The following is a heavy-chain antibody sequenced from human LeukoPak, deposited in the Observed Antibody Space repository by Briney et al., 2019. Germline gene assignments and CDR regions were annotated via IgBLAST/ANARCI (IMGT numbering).Heavy chain of an antibody. CDR1: GGSISGYY. Sequence: SETLSLTCTVSGGSISGYYWSWIRQSPGKGLEWIAYIYNSGSTNYNPSLQSRVTISVDTSKNQFSLNLSSVTAADTAVYYCARHPIAVAGTPYCYYGMDVWGQGTTVTVSS. J-gene: IGHJ6*02. D-gene: IGHD6-19*01. CDR2: IYNSGST. CDR3: ARHPIAVAGTPYCYYGMDV. V-gene: IGHV4-59*08.